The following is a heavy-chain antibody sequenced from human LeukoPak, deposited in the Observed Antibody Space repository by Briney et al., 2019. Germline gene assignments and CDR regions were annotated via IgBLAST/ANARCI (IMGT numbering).Heavy chain of an antibody. D-gene: IGHD5-12*01. CDR1: GYSFTSYW. CDR3: ARRGYSGYQPPYYYYGMDV. J-gene: IGHJ6*02. V-gene: IGHV5-51*01. CDR2: IYPGDSDT. Sequence: GESLKISCKGSGYSFTSYWIGWVRQMPGKGQEWMGIIYPGDSDTRYSPSFQGQVTISADKSISTAYLQWSSLKASDTAMYYCARRGYSGYQPPYYYYGMDVWGQGTTVTVSS.